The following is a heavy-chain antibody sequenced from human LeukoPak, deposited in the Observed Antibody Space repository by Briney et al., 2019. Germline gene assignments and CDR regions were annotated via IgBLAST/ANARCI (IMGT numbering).Heavy chain of an antibody. CDR2: IHDSGST. Sequence: SETLSLTCTVSGGSVSSETYYWSWIRQPPGKGLEWIGYIHDSGSTNYNPSLKSRVTISIDTSKDQFSLRLSSVTAADTAVYYCARRKLSSSTYYFDYWGQGTLVTVSS. D-gene: IGHD6-13*01. CDR1: GGSVSSETYY. J-gene: IGHJ4*02. V-gene: IGHV4-61*01. CDR3: ARRKLSSSTYYFDY.